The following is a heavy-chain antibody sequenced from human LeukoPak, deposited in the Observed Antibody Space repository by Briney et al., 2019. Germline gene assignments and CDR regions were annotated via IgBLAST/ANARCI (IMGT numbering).Heavy chain of an antibody. CDR2: IYYGGRT. CDR3: ARDPRGSGSADY. CDR1: GASISSYY. V-gene: IGHV4-59*01. J-gene: IGHJ4*02. Sequence: PSETLSLTCTVSGASISSYYWSWIRQPPGKGLEWIGYIYYGGRTKYNPSLKSRVTISVDTSKNQFSLKLSSVTAADTAVYYCARDPRGSGSADYWGQGTLVTVSS. D-gene: IGHD3-10*01.